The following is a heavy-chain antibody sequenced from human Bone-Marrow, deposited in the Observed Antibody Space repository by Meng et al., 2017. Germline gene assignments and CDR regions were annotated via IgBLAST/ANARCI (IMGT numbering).Heavy chain of an antibody. CDR3: ARDLLFYYDSSGPKGVDY. CDR2: IYYSGST. J-gene: IGHJ4*02. Sequence: WIRQPPGKGLEWSGSIYYSGSTYYNPSLKSRVTISVDTSKNQFSLKLSSVTAADTAVYYCARDLLFYYDSSGPKGVDYWGQGTLVTVSS. D-gene: IGHD3-22*01. V-gene: IGHV4-39*07.